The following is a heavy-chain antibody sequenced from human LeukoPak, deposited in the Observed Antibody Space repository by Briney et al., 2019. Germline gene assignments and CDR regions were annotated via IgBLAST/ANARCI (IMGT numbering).Heavy chain of an antibody. D-gene: IGHD3-3*01. J-gene: IGHJ6*02. V-gene: IGHV3-23*01. CDR1: GFAFNNYV. Sequence: GGPLRLSCAASGFAFNNYVMTWVRQALGKGLEWVSSISDGGGSTYYTDSVKGRFTISRDNSKNTLYLQMNSLRAEDTALYYCAKDSTVSGSYYGMDVWGQGTTVTVSS. CDR2: ISDGGGST. CDR3: AKDSTVSGSYYGMDV.